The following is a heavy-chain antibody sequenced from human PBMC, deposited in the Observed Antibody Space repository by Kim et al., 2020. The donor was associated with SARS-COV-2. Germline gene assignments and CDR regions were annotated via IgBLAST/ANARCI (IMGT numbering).Heavy chain of an antibody. J-gene: IGHJ6*02. CDR2: ISYDGSNK. CDR3: ARDAKRGYSDGWTYYYYGMDV. D-gene: IGHD5-18*01. V-gene: IGHV3-30*04. Sequence: GGSLRLSCAASGFTFSSYAMHWVRQAPGKGLECVTIISYDGSNKYYADSVKGRFTIPRDNSKNTLYLQMNSLRPEDTAVYYCARDAKRGYSDGWTYYYYGMDVWGQGTTVTVSS. CDR1: GFTFSSYA.